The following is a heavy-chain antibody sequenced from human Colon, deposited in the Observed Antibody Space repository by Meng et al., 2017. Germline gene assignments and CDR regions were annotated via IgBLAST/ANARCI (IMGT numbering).Heavy chain of an antibody. D-gene: IGHD2-21*01. V-gene: IGHV1-2*05. CDR2: INPNSGGT. CDR3: ARESEVWWLTSDY. Sequence: QVVPSGAGVKKSGASVKVSCNASGDPFTGLCIYWVRQAPGQGLEWMGRINPNSGGTNYAQHFQGRVTMTRDTSISTAYMEVRRLGSDDTVLFYCARESEVWWLTSDYWGQGTLVTVSS. CDR1: GDPFTGLC. J-gene: IGHJ4*02.